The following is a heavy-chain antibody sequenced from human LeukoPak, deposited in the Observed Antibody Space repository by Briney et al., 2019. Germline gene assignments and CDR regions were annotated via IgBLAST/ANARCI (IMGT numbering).Heavy chain of an antibody. CDR3: ARDRVGGYGYGYYRMDV. Sequence: SVKVSFKASVGTFTIYAISWVRQAPGQGLEWMGGIIPIFGTANYSQKFQGRVTITADESTSTVYMELSSLRSEDTGVYYCARDRVGGYGYGYYRMDVWGKGATVTVAS. CDR1: VGTFTIYA. CDR2: IIPIFGTA. J-gene: IGHJ6*04. V-gene: IGHV1-69*01. D-gene: IGHD5-18*01.